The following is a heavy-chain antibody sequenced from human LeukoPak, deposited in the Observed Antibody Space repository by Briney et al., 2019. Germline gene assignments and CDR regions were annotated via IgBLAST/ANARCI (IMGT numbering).Heavy chain of an antibody. CDR2: IYTSGST. Sequence: SETLSLTCTVSGGSISSYYWSWIRQPAGKGLEWIGRIYTSGSTNYNPSLKSRVTMSVDTSKNQFSLKLSSVTAADTAVYYRARDSDYYDSSGYYYAGAFDIWGQGTMVTVSS. J-gene: IGHJ3*02. D-gene: IGHD3-22*01. CDR1: GGSISSYY. V-gene: IGHV4-4*07. CDR3: ARDSDYYDSSGYYYAGAFDI.